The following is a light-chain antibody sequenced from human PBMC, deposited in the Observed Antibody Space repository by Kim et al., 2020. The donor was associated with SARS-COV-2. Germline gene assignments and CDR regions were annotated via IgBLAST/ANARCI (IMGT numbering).Light chain of an antibody. Sequence: NFMLTRPHSVSESPGKTVTISCTRSSGSIASNYVQWYQQRPGSSPTTVIYEDNQRPSGVPDRFSGSIDSSSNSASLTISGLKTEDEADYYCQSYDSSLWVFGGGTKVTVL. CDR1: SGSIASNY. V-gene: IGLV6-57*01. CDR3: QSYDSSLWV. J-gene: IGLJ3*02. CDR2: EDN.